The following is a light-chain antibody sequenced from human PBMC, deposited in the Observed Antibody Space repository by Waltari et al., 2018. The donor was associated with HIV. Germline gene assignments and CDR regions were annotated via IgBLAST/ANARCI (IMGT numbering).Light chain of an antibody. CDR2: GNS. J-gene: IGLJ3*02. V-gene: IGLV1-40*01. CDR3: QSYDSSLSDSRV. CDR1: SSNIGAGSD. Sequence: QSVLTQPPSVSGAPGQRVTISCTGSSSNIGAGSDVTWYQQLPGTAPKLLIYGNSNRPSGVPDRFSGSKSGTSASLAITGLQAEDEADYYCQSYDSSLSDSRVFGGGTKLTVL.